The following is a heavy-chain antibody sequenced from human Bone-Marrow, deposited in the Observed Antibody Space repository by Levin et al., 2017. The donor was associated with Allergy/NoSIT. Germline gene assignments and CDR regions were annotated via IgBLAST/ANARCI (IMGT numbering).Heavy chain of an antibody. D-gene: IGHD1-14*01. CDR1: GFTFSSYA. J-gene: IGHJ4*02. Sequence: GESLKISCAASGFTFSSYAMHWVRQAPGKGLEWVAFISYDGSDKSYAESVKGRFTISRDDSKNTLYLQMNSLRAEDTAAYYCAKEGPGRVFDYWGKGTLVAVSS. CDR2: ISYDGSDK. CDR3: AKEGPGRVFDY. V-gene: IGHV3-30*18.